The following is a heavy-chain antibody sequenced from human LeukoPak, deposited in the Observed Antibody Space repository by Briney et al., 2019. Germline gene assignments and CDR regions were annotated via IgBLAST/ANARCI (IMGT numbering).Heavy chain of an antibody. CDR2: IYYSGST. J-gene: IGHJ4*02. Sequence: SETLSLTCTVSGGSISSSSYYWGWIRQPPGKGLEWIGSIYYSGSTYYNPSLKSRVTISVDTSKNQFSLKLSSVTAADTAVYYCARRRSAAGKFGAFDYWGQGTLVTVSS. V-gene: IGHV4-39*01. CDR1: GGSISSSSYY. CDR3: ARRRSAAGKFGAFDY. D-gene: IGHD6-13*01.